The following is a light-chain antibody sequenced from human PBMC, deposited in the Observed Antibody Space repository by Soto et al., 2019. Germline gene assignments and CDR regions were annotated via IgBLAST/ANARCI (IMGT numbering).Light chain of an antibody. J-gene: IGKJ2*01. CDR3: QQYNSYST. CDR2: KAS. Sequence: DIQMTQSPSTLSASVGDRVTITCPASQSISSWLAWYQQKPGKAPKLLIYKASSLESGVPSRFSGSGSGTEFTLTISSLQPDDFATYFCQQYNSYSTFGQGTKLEIK. V-gene: IGKV1-5*03. CDR1: QSISSW.